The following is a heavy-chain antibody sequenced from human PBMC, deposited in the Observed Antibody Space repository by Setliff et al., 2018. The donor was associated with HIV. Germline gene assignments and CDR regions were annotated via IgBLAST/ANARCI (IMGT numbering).Heavy chain of an antibody. Sequence: SETLSLTCTVSGDSISYYYWSWIRQPPGKGLEWIGYIYTSGSTNYNPSLKSRVTISVDTSKNQFSLKLSSVTAADTAVHYCATLKMATIYRDFDYWGQGTLVTVSS. CDR2: IYTSGST. V-gene: IGHV4-4*08. D-gene: IGHD5-12*01. J-gene: IGHJ4*02. CDR3: ATLKMATIYRDFDY. CDR1: GDSISYYY.